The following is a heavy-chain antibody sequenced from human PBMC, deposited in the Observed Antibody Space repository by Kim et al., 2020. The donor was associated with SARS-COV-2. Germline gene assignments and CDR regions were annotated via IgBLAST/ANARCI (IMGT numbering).Heavy chain of an antibody. D-gene: IGHD2-2*02. V-gene: IGHV3-21*01. Sequence: GGSLRLSCAASGFTFSSYSMNWVRQAPGKGLEWVSSISSSSSYIYYADSVKGRFTISRDNAKNSLYLQMNSLRAEDTAVYYCARDGYCSSTSCYTGLDPWGQGTLVTVSS. J-gene: IGHJ5*02. CDR2: ISSSSSYI. CDR3: ARDGYCSSTSCYTGLDP. CDR1: GFTFSSYS.